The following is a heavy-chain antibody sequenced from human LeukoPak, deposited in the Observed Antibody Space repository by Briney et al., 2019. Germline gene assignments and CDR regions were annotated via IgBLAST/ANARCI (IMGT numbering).Heavy chain of an antibody. V-gene: IGHV3-30-3*01. Sequence: PGRSLRLSCAASGFTFSSYAMHWVRQAPGKGLEWVAVISYDGSNKYYADSVKGRFTISRDNSKNTLYLQMNSLRAEDTAVYYCARDSRGIAAAGMELDPWGQGTLVTVSS. CDR3: ARDSRGIAAAGMELDP. CDR2: ISYDGSNK. D-gene: IGHD6-13*01. J-gene: IGHJ5*02. CDR1: GFTFSSYA.